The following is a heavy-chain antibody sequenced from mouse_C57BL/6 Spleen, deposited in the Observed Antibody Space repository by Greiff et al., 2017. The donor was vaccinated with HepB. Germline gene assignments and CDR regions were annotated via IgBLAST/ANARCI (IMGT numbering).Heavy chain of an antibody. V-gene: IGHV5-6*01. CDR3: ARHGYYDYDGYYFDY. D-gene: IGHD2-4*01. J-gene: IGHJ2*01. Sequence: EVQVVESGGDLVKPGGSLKLSCAASGFTFSSYGMSWVRQTPDKRLEWVATISSGGSYTYYPDSVKGRFTISRDNAKNTLYLQMSSLKSEDTAMYYCARHGYYDYDGYYFDYWGQGTTLTVSS. CDR2: ISSGGSYT. CDR1: GFTFSSYG.